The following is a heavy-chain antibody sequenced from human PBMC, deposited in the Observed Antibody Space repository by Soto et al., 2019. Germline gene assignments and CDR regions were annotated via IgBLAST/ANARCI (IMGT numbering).Heavy chain of an antibody. CDR1: GFAFSSYA. J-gene: IGHJ4*02. CDR3: ARPFSSGWYGDFDY. CDR2: ISYDASNK. V-gene: IGHV3-30-3*01. Sequence: SLRLSCAASGFAFSSYAMHWVRRAPGKGLEWVAVISYDASNKYYADSVKGRITISRDNSKKTMYLQMSSLRAEDTAVYYCARPFSSGWYGDFDYWGQGTLVTVSS. D-gene: IGHD6-19*01.